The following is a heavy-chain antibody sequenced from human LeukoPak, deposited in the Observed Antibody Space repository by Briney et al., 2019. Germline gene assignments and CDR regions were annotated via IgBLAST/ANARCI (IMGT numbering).Heavy chain of an antibody. J-gene: IGHJ5*01. CDR1: GFTFSNPV. CDR3: ARDPNWNTRPGWSDP. CDR2: ISNSSSDI. V-gene: IGHV3-21*01. Sequence: PGGPLRLSCVVSGFTFSNPVMKCVRQAPGKGVEWVSFISNSSSDIHYVDSVTGRFTISRDNAKNSLFLQMNNLRADDTAVYYCARDPNWNTRPGWSDPWGQGTLVTVSS. D-gene: IGHD1/OR15-1a*01.